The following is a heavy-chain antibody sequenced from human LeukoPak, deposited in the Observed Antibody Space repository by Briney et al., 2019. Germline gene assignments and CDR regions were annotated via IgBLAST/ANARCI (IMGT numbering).Heavy chain of an antibody. CDR3: ASYDNLGWFDP. CDR2: IHASGST. D-gene: IGHD3-9*01. J-gene: IGHJ5*02. Sequence: SETLSLTCSVSGGSINNYYWSWIRQPAGKGLEWIGRIHASGSTNYNPSLKSRVTISVDTSKNQFSLKLSSVTAADTAVYYCASYDNLGWFDPWGQGTLVTVSS. CDR1: GGSINNYY. V-gene: IGHV4-4*07.